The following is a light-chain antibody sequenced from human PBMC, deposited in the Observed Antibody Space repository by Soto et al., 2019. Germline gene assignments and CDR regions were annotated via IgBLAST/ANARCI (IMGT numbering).Light chain of an antibody. CDR3: QQYKSYRPLT. Sequence: DIQMTQSPSTLSASVGDRVTITCRASQSISSWLAWYQQKPGKAPKLLIYKASSLESGVPSRFSGSGSGTEFTLTISSLQPDDFETYYCQQYKSYRPLTLGGVTKLDIK. V-gene: IGKV1-5*03. CDR2: KAS. CDR1: QSISSW. J-gene: IGKJ4*01.